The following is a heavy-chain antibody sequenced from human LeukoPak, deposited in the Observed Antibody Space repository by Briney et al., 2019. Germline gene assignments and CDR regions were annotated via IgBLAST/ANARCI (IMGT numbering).Heavy chain of an antibody. CDR2: VST. CDR1: GGSISSSSHY. D-gene: IGHD1-1*01. Sequence: TSETLSLTCTVSGGSISSSSHYWGWIRQPPGKGLEWIGVSTYYNPSLKNRVTISRDTSKNQFSLKLTSVTAADTAIYYCAQSLGSGNWIGNWFDPWGQGTLVTVSS. V-gene: IGHV4-39*01. CDR3: AQSLGSGNWIGNWFDP. J-gene: IGHJ5*02.